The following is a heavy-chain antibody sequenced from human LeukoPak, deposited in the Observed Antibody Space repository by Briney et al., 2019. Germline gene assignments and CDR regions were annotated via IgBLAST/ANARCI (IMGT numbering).Heavy chain of an antibody. D-gene: IGHD2-15*01. CDR2: ISSSSITI. V-gene: IGHV3-48*04. Sequence: GGSPRLSCAASGFTFSSYSLNWVRQAPGKGLEWVSFISSSSITIYYADSVKGRFTISRDNAEKSLYLQMNSLRAEDTAVYYCARDRGGSYSAIDYWGQGTLVTVSS. J-gene: IGHJ4*02. CDR1: GFTFSSYS. CDR3: ARDRGGSYSAIDY.